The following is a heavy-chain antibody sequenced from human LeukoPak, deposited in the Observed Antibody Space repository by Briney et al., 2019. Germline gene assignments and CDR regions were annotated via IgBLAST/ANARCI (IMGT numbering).Heavy chain of an antibody. D-gene: IGHD5-18*01. CDR3: AKGSGEWRLWYYIDY. V-gene: IGHV3-30*04. Sequence: GGSLRLSCAASGFTFSSYAMHWVRQAPGKGLEWVAVISYDGSNKYYADSVKGRFTISRDNSKNTLYLQMNSLRAEDTAVYYCAKGSGEWRLWYYIDYWGQGTLVTVSS. CDR2: ISYDGSNK. CDR1: GFTFSSYA. J-gene: IGHJ4*02.